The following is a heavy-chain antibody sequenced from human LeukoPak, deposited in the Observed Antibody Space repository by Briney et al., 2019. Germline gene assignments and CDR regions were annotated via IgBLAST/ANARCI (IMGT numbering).Heavy chain of an antibody. CDR1: GFTFSSYA. J-gene: IGHJ4*02. D-gene: IGHD3-10*01. V-gene: IGHV3-23*01. Sequence: GGSLRLSCAASGFTFSSYAMSWVRQAPGKGLEWVSGIRGSGGSTYYADSVKGRFTISRDNSKNTLYLQMNSLRAEDTAVYYCAKDRKALWFGELNYWGQGTLVTVSS. CDR2: IRGSGGST. CDR3: AKDRKALWFGELNY.